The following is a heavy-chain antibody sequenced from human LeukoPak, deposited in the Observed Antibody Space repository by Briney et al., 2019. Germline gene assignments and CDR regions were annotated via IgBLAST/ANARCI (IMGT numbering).Heavy chain of an antibody. CDR2: ISSSRGHT. J-gene: IGHJ4*02. CDR3: ARGRGVNSNFDY. D-gene: IGHD4-23*01. V-gene: IGHV3-21*01. CDR1: GFTFSTYS. Sequence: GGSLRLSCAASGFTFSTYSMNWVRQAPGKGLEWVSSISSSRGHTSYADSVKGRFTISRDNAENSLNLQMSSLRAEDTAVYHCARGRGVNSNFDYWGQGTLVTVSS.